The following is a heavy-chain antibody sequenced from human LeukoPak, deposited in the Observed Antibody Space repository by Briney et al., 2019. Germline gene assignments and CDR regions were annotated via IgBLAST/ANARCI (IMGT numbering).Heavy chain of an antibody. J-gene: IGHJ4*02. CDR3: ARTGSQLWSGYFDY. Sequence: PSQTLSLTCTVSGGSISSGGYYWSWIRQHPGKGLEWIGYIYYSGSTYYNPSLKSRVTISVDTSKNQFSLKLSSVTAADTAVYYCARTGSQLWSGYFDYWGQGTLVTVSS. CDR1: GGSISSGGYY. D-gene: IGHD5-18*01. CDR2: IYYSGST. V-gene: IGHV4-31*03.